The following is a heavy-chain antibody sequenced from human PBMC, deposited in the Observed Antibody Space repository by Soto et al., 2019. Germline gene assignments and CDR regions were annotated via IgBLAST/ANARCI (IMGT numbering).Heavy chain of an antibody. CDR1: GGSIISGGYY. J-gene: IGHJ4*02. CDR2: IYYSGST. V-gene: IGHV4-31*03. CDR3: ARSTQTRFLEWLSDYYFDY. Sequence: PSETLSLTCTVSGGSIISGGYYWIWIRQHPGKGLEWIGYIYYSGSTYYNPSLKSRVTISVDTSKNQFSLKLSSVTAADTAVYYCARSTQTRFLEWLSDYYFDYWGQGTLVTVSS. D-gene: IGHD3-3*01.